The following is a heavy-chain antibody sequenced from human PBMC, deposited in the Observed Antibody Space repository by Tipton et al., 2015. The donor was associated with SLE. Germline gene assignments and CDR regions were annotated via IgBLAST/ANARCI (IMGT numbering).Heavy chain of an antibody. V-gene: IGHV3-33*01. D-gene: IGHD2-2*01. Sequence: RSLRLSCAASGFTFSNYAMHWVRQAPGKGLEWVAVIWYDGSNEYYTDSVKGRFTISRDNSKSTLYLQMDSLRAEDTAVYYCARDPGGYCSRTSCYQYNWFDPWGQGTLVTVS. CDR1: GFTFSNYA. J-gene: IGHJ5*02. CDR2: IWYDGSNE. CDR3: ARDPGGYCSRTSCYQYNWFDP.